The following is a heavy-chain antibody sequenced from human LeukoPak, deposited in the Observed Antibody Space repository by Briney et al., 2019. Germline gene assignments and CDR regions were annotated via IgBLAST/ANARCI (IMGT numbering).Heavy chain of an antibody. Sequence: GGSLRLSCEASGFSFSDYGMHWVRQAPGKGLEWVAFIRYNGDNKYYADSVKGRFTVSRDNSQSTLYLQMNSLRVEDTAVYYCAKRVVIRSTDYFHYYIHVWGKGTSLTVSS. CDR1: GFSFSDYG. D-gene: IGHD3-3*01. J-gene: IGHJ6*03. CDR3: AKRVVIRSTDYFHYYIHV. CDR2: IRYNGDNK. V-gene: IGHV3-30*02.